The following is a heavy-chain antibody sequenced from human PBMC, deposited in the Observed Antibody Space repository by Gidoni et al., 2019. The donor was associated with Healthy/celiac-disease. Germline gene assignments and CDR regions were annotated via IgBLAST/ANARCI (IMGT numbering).Heavy chain of an antibody. J-gene: IGHJ4*02. D-gene: IGHD3-22*01. V-gene: IGHV4-61*01. CDR1: GGSVSSGSYY. CDR2: IYYSGST. CDR3: ASYFRPHSSGYYSDY. Sequence: QVQLQESGPGLVKPSETLSLPCTVSGGSVSSGSYYWSWIRQPPGKGLEWIGYIYYSGSTNYNPSLKSRVTISVDTSKNQFSLKLSSVTAADTAVYYCASYFRPHSSGYYSDYWGQGTLVTVSS.